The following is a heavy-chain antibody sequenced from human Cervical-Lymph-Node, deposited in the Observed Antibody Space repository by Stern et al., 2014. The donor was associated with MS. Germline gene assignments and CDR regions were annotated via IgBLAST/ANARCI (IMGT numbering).Heavy chain of an antibody. CDR3: ARSWYYYDSSGYPFDY. V-gene: IGHV3-33*01. CDR2: IWYDGSNK. CDR1: GFTFSSYG. J-gene: IGHJ4*02. D-gene: IGHD3-22*01. Sequence: VQLVESGGGVVQPGRSLRLSCAASGFTFSSYGMHWVRQVPGKGLEWVAVIWYDGSNKYYADSVKGRFTISRDNSKNTLYLQMNSLRAEDTAVYYCARSWYYYDSSGYPFDYWGQGTLVTVSS.